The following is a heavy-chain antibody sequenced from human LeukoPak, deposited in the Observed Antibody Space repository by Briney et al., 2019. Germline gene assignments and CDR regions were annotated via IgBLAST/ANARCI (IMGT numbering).Heavy chain of an antibody. J-gene: IGHJ3*02. Sequence: PSETLSLTCAVYGGSFSGYYWSWIRQPPGKGLEWIGEINHSGSTNYNPSLKSRVTISVDTSKNQFSLKLSSVTAADTAVYFCATNRAGTYDRPFDIWGQGTMVTVSS. CDR3: ATNRAGTYDRPFDI. CDR1: GGSFSGYY. D-gene: IGHD1-26*01. V-gene: IGHV4-34*01. CDR2: INHSGST.